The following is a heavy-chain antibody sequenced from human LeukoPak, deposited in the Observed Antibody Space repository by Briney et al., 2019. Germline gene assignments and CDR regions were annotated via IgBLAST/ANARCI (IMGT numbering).Heavy chain of an antibody. CDR3: VKSGGVWESTLYFHY. Sequence: GASLKFSCKASGYSFTSHWIGWVRQIPGKGLECMGIIYPGDSETRYSPSFQGQVTVSADKSISTAYLQWSSLKASDTAMYYCVKSGGVWESTLYFHYGGQGTLVTVSS. V-gene: IGHV5-51*01. D-gene: IGHD1-26*01. CDR2: IYPGDSET. J-gene: IGHJ4*02. CDR1: GYSFTSHW.